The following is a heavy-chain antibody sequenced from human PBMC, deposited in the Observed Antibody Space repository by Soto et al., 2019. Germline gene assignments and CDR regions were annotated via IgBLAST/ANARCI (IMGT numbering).Heavy chain of an antibody. V-gene: IGHV1-18*04. CDR1: GYTFTSYG. Sequence: QVQLVQSGAEVKKPGASVKVSCKASGYTFTSYGISWVRQAPGHGLEWMGWISAYNGNTNYAQKLQGRVTMTTDTSTSTAYMELRSLRSDDTAVYYCARAVVPAAIAYYYGMDVWGQGTTVTVSS. CDR3: ARAVVPAAIAYYYGMDV. CDR2: ISAYNGNT. J-gene: IGHJ6*02. D-gene: IGHD2-2*01.